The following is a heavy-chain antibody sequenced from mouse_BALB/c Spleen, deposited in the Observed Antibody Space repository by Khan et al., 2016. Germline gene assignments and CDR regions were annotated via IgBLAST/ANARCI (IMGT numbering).Heavy chain of an antibody. CDR3: ARSDYDDKDAADY. CDR2: ISYSGST. V-gene: IGHV3-2*02. J-gene: IGHJ4*01. CDR1: GYSFISVYA. Sequence: EVQLQESGPGLVKPSQSLSLTCTVTGYSFISVYAWNWIRQFPENRLEWMGYISYSGSTSYNPSLKSRISITRDTSKNQFFLPLNSSTSEDTATYYFARSDYDDKDAADYWGQGTSVTVSS. D-gene: IGHD2-4*01.